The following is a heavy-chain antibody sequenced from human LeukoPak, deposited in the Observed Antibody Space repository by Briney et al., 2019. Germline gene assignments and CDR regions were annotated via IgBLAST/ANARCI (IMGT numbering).Heavy chain of an antibody. V-gene: IGHV3-23*01. CDR2: ISGSGGST. Sequence: GGSLRLSCVASGFTFSSYAMSWVRQAPGKGLEWVSVISGSGGSTYYSDSVKGRFTISRDNSKNTLYLQMNSLRAEDTAVYYCARDIYCSTTSCYANDAFDIWGQGTMVTVSS. J-gene: IGHJ3*02. D-gene: IGHD2-2*01. CDR1: GFTFSSYA. CDR3: ARDIYCSTTSCYANDAFDI.